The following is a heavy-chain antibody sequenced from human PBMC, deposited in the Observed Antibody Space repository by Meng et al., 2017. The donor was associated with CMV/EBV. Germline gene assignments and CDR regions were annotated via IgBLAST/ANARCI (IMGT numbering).Heavy chain of an antibody. V-gene: IGHV3-74*01. Sequence: GESLKISCAASGFTFSSYWMHWVRQAPGKWLVWVSRINSDGSSTSYADSVKGRFTISIDNAKTTLYLQMNSLRAEDTAVYYCARTRISIFGVVILARYDLDLWGRGTTVTVSS. CDR3: ARTRISIFGVVILARYDLDL. CDR2: INSDGSST. D-gene: IGHD3-3*01. CDR1: GFTFSSYW. J-gene: IGHJ6*02.